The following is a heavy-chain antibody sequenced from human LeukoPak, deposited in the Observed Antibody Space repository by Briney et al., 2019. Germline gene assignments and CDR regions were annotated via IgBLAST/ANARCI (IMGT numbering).Heavy chain of an antibody. D-gene: IGHD5-24*01. V-gene: IGHV3-53*01. J-gene: IGHJ4*02. CDR2: LQSVGNT. CDR3: ARAAEGEEQMATTYFDL. Sequence: GGSLRLSCAASGFRVRSKCMSWVRQAPGEGLEGVSFLQSVGNTFYADSVKGRFSISRDRSKNAVYLKMDSLRAEDTAVYYCARAAEGEEQMATTYFDLWGQGTLVIVSS. CDR1: GFRVRSKC.